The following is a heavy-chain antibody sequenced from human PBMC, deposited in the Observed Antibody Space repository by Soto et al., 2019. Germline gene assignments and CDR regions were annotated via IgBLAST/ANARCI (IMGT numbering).Heavy chain of an antibody. V-gene: IGHV3-73*01. CDR3: TSFSRSSHVDY. J-gene: IGHJ4*02. CDR2: IRSKANSYAT. CDR1: GFTFSGSA. Sequence: QPGGSLRLSCAASGFTFSGSAMHWVRQASGKGLEWVGRIRSKANSYATAYAASVKGRFTISRDDSKNTAYLQMNSLKTEDAAVYYCTSFSRSSHVDYWGQGTLVTVSS.